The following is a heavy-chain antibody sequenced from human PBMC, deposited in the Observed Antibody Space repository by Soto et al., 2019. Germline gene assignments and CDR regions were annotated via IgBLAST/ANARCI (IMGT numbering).Heavy chain of an antibody. Sequence: GGSLRLSCAASGFTFDDYAMHWVRQAPGKGLEWVSGISWNSGSIGYADSVKGRFTISRDNAKNSLYLQMNSLRAEDTALYYCAKGSHDILTGYFDYWGQGTLVTVSS. CDR2: ISWNSGSI. J-gene: IGHJ4*02. CDR1: GFTFDDYA. CDR3: AKGSHDILTGYFDY. D-gene: IGHD3-9*01. V-gene: IGHV3-9*01.